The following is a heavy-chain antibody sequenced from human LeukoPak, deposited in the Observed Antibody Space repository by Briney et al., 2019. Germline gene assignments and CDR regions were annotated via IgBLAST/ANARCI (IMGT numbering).Heavy chain of an antibody. CDR1: GGSFSGYY. Sequence: SETLSLTCAVYGGSFSGYYWSWIRQPPGKGLEWIGEINHSGSTDYNPSLKSRVTISVDTSKNQFSLKLSSVTAADTAVYYCGRETVTPTGGRVDYWGQGTLVTVSS. CDR3: GRETVTPTGGRVDY. J-gene: IGHJ4*02. V-gene: IGHV4-34*01. CDR2: INHSGST. D-gene: IGHD4-17*01.